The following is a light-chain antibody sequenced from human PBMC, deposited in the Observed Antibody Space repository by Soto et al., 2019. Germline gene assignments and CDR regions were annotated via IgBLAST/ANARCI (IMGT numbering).Light chain of an antibody. CDR2: EVN. CDR1: SSDVGGYNY. CDR3: SSYAGSNSWV. V-gene: IGLV2-8*01. J-gene: IGLJ3*02. Sequence: QSVLTQPPSASGSPGQSVTISCTGTSSDVGGYNYVSWYQQHPGKAPKLMIYEVNKRPSGVPDRFSGPKSGNTASLTVSGLQAEDEADYYCSSYAGSNSWVFGGGTKLTVL.